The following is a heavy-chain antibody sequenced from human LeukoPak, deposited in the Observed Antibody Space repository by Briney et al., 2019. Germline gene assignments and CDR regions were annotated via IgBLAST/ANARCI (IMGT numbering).Heavy chain of an antibody. J-gene: IGHJ4*02. CDR2: ISPTSYI. D-gene: IGHD3-22*01. V-gene: IGHV3-21*01. Sequence: GGSLRLSCAASGFTFSSYSMIWVRQAPGKGLEWVSSISPTSYIYYADSLRGRFTISRDNAKNSLYLQMNSLRDEDTALYYCALYFYDSSGYPSFDYWGQGTLVTVSS. CDR3: ALYFYDSSGYPSFDY. CDR1: GFTFSSYS.